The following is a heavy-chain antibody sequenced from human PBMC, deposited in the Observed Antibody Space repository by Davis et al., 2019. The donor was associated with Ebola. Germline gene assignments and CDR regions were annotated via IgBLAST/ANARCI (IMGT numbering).Heavy chain of an antibody. CDR3: AREGYLTGTTVYYYGMDV. CDR2: IYHSGST. D-gene: IGHD1-7*01. CDR1: GGSISSYY. V-gene: IGHV4-38-2*02. J-gene: IGHJ6*02. Sequence: PSETLSLTCTVSGGSISSYYWGWIRQPPGKGLEWIGSIYHSGSTYYNPSLKSRVTISVDTSKNQFSLKLSSVTAADTAVYYCAREGYLTGTTVYYYGMDVWGQGTTVTVSS.